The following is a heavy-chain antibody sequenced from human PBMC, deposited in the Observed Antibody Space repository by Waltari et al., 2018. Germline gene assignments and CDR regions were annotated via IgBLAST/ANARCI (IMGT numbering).Heavy chain of an antibody. D-gene: IGHD6-13*01. V-gene: IGHV3-48*03. J-gene: IGHJ4*02. CDR2: TTSSGSST. CDR1: GFSFSNYE. CDR3: ARNRKIIAAGWGRDLDY. Sequence: EVQLVESGGGLVQPGGSVRLSCDASGFSFSNYEMSWVRQAPGKGLEWLSYTTSSGSSTQYANSVRGRFTISRDNAKNSLYLQLNNLGAEDTAVYYCARNRKIIAAGWGRDLDYWGQGTLVIVSS.